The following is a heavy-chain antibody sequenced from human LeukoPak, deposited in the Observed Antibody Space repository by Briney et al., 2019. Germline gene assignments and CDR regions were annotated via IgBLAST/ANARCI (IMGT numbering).Heavy chain of an antibody. V-gene: IGHV3-21*01. CDR2: ISSSSSYI. D-gene: IGHD6-19*01. CDR3: ARDIAVAADYYYYYGMDV. CDR1: GFTFSSCS. J-gene: IGHJ6*02. Sequence: SGGSLRLSCAASGFTFSSCSMNWVRQAPGKGLEWVSSISSSSSYIYYADSVKGRFTISRDNAKNSLYLQMNSLRAEDTAVYYCARDIAVAADYYYYYGMDVWGQGTTVTVSS.